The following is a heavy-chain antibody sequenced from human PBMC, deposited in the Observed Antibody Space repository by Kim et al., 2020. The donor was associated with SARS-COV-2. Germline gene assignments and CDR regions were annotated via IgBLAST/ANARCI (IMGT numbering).Heavy chain of an antibody. CDR3: ARAAWVSRFYSGIDV. V-gene: IGHV6-1*01. CDR1: GDSVSSNSAT. CDR2: TYYRSKWYN. D-gene: IGHD7-27*01. J-gene: IGHJ6*02. Sequence: SQTLSLTCAISGDSVSSNSATWDWIRQSPSRGLEWLGRTYYRSKWYNDYAVSVKSRITINPDTSKNQFSLQLNSVTPEDTAFYYCARAAWVSRFYSGIDVWGQGTTVTVSS.